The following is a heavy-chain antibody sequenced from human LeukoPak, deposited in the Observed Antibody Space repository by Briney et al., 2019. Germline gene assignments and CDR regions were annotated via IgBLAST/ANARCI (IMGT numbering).Heavy chain of an antibody. CDR2: ISWNSGSI. V-gene: IGHV3-9*01. CDR1: GFTFDDYA. J-gene: IGHJ4*02. D-gene: IGHD6-13*01. CDR3: AKDFTLAAAGTGFDY. Sequence: GRSLRLSCAASGFTFDDYAMHWVRQAPGKGLEWVSGISWNSGSIGYADSVKGRFTISRDNAKNSLYLQMNSLRAEDTALYYCAKDFTLAAAGTGFDYWGQGTLVTVSS.